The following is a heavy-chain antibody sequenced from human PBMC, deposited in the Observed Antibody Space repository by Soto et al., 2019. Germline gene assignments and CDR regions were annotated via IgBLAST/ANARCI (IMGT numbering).Heavy chain of an antibody. CDR3: TRAGDNGAWISN. D-gene: IGHD7-27*01. V-gene: IGHV1-8*01. CDR1: GYSFTNNG. Sequence: ASVKVSCKASGYSFTNNGINWVRQAAGQGLEWMGWMNPGTGETGYRGKFQGRLAMTRDTSITTAYMELTSLTSDDTAVYYCTRAGDNGAWISNWGQGTMVTVSS. CDR2: MNPGTGET. J-gene: IGHJ4*02.